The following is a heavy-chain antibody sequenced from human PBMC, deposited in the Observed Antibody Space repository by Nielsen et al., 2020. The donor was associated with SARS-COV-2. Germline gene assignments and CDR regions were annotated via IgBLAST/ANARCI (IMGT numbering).Heavy chain of an antibody. CDR3: ARLHFYSSGWSNYYYGRDV. J-gene: IGHJ6*02. Sequence: SETLSPTCTVSGASISSSCYYWGWIRQPPGKGLEWLGSNYYTGSTHYNPSLKTRVTITVLTSKNQFSLKLSSVTAADAVVFYCARLHFYSSGWSNYYYGRDVWGQGTTVTVSS. CDR1: GASISSSCYY. CDR2: NYYTGST. V-gene: IGHV4-39*01. D-gene: IGHD6-25*01.